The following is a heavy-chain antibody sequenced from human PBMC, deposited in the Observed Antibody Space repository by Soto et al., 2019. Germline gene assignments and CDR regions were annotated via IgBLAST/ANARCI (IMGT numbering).Heavy chain of an antibody. CDR1: GGSFSGYY. CDR3: ARLRYCSGGSCYGVDY. Sequence: SETLSVTCAVYGGSFSGYYWSWIRQPPGKGLEWIGEINHSGSTNYNPSLKSRVTISVDTSKNQFSLKLSSVTAADTAVYYCARLRYCSGGSCYGVDYWGQGTLVTVSS. CDR2: INHSGST. J-gene: IGHJ4*02. D-gene: IGHD2-15*01. V-gene: IGHV4-34*01.